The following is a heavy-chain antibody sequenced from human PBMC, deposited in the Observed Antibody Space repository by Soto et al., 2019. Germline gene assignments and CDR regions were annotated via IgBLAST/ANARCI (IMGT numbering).Heavy chain of an antibody. CDR2: IYYSGST. J-gene: IGHJ5*02. CDR1: GGSISSGDYY. Sequence: TLSLPCTVSGGSISSGDYYWSWIRQPPGKGLEWIGYIYYSGSTYYNPSLKSRVTISVDTSKNQFSLKLSSVTAAATAVYYCARGIYGDYLSGWFDPWGQGNLVPVSS. V-gene: IGHV4-30-4*01. CDR3: ARGIYGDYLSGWFDP. D-gene: IGHD4-17*01.